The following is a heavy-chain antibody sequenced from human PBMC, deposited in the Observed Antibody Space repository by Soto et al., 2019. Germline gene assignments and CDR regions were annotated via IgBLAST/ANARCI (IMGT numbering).Heavy chain of an antibody. V-gene: IGHV3-30-3*01. CDR2: TSYDGSNK. CDR3: VRDKSPYSSGWHNRHFDY. Sequence: PGGSLRLSCAASGFTFSSYAMHWVRQAPGKGLEWVAVTSYDGSNKYYADSVKGRFTISRDNSKTLYLQMNSLRAEDTAVYYCVRDKSPYSSGWHNRHFDYRGQGTLVTVSS. CDR1: GFTFSSYA. J-gene: IGHJ4*02. D-gene: IGHD6-19*01.